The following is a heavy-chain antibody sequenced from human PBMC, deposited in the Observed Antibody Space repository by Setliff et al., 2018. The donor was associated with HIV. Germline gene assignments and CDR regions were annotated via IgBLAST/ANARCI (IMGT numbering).Heavy chain of an antibody. CDR2: IYYSGST. D-gene: IGHD5-12*01. CDR3: ARVGPGHRDGKIYDTFDI. CDR1: GGSISNYY. Sequence: SETLSLTCTVSGGSISNYYWSWIRQPPGKGLEWIGYIYYSGSTNYDPSLKSRVTMSVDTSKNQFSLKLSSVTAADTAMYYCARVGPGHRDGKIYDTFDIWGQGTLVTVSS. V-gene: IGHV4-59*01. J-gene: IGHJ3*02.